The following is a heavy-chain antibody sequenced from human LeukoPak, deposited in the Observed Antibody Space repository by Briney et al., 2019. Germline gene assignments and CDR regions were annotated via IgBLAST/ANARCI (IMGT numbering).Heavy chain of an antibody. D-gene: IGHD2-15*01. CDR2: IKQDGGEK. CDR1: GFTSSSYW. Sequence: PGGSLRLSCAASGFTSSSYWMSWVRQAPGQGLEWVANIKQDGGEKYYVDSVKGRFTISRDNAKNSVYLQMNSLRAQDTAVYYCARDQILGYCSGGSCPPDAFDIWGQGTMVTVSS. CDR3: ARDQILGYCSGGSCPPDAFDI. J-gene: IGHJ3*02. V-gene: IGHV3-7*01.